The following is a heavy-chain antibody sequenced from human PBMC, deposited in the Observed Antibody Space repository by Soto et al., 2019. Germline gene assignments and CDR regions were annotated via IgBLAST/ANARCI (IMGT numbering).Heavy chain of an antibody. D-gene: IGHD3-22*01. CDR3: ARLEDSSGYGDFGY. CDR2: ISAYNGNT. Sequence: ASVKVSCKASGYTFTSYGISWLRQAPGQGLEWMGWISAYNGNTNYAQKLQGRVTMTTDTSTNTAYMELRSLRSDDTAVYYCARLEDSSGYGDFGYWGQGTLVTVSS. CDR1: GYTFTSYG. V-gene: IGHV1-18*04. J-gene: IGHJ4*02.